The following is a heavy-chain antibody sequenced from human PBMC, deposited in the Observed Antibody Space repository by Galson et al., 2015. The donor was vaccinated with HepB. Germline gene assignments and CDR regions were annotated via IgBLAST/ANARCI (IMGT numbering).Heavy chain of an antibody. CDR1: GYTFTNYD. D-gene: IGHD3-10*01. J-gene: IGHJ4*02. Sequence: SVKVSCKASGYTFTNYDMHWVRQAAGQGLEWMGWINPNRGDTDYAQKFQGRVTMTRDTSISTAYMELSSLRSEDTAVYYCATVRFARGSGGMNWGQGTLVTVSS. V-gene: IGHV1-8*01. CDR2: INPNRGDT. CDR3: ATVRFARGSGGMN.